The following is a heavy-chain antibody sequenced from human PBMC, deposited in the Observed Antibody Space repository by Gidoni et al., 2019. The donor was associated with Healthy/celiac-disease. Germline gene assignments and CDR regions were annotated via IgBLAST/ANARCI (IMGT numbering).Heavy chain of an antibody. CDR3: ARGPCIGCAGLDY. CDR1: GFTVSSNY. CDR2: IYRGGST. Sequence: EVQLVESGGGLIQPGGYLRLSCAASGFTVSSNYMSWFRQAPGKGLEWVSLIYRGGSTYSADSVIGRFPISRDNSNTTLYLQMNSLRAEDTAVYYFARGPCIGCAGLDYWGQGTLVTVSS. V-gene: IGHV3-53*01. J-gene: IGHJ4*02. D-gene: IGHD2-15*01.